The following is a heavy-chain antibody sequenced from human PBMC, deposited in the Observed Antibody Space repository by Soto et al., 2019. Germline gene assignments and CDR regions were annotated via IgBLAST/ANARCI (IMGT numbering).Heavy chain of an antibody. CDR3: ARELRFGEDYYGMDV. CDR1: GGSISSGGYY. Sequence: QVQLQESGPGLVKPSQTLSLTCTVSGGSISSGGYYWSWIRQHPGKALEWIGYISYSGSTYYNPALKSRVTISVDTAKDQCSLKLGSVTAGDTAVYYCARELRFGEDYYGMDVWGQGTTVTVSS. CDR2: ISYSGST. V-gene: IGHV4-31*03. J-gene: IGHJ6*02. D-gene: IGHD3-10*01.